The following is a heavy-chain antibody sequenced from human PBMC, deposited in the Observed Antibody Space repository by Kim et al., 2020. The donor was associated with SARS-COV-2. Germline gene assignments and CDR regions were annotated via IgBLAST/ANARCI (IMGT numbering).Heavy chain of an antibody. J-gene: IGHJ4*02. CDR2: IWYDGSNK. Sequence: GGSLRLSCAASGFTFSSYAMHWVRQAPGKGLEWVAVIWYDGSNKYYADSVKGRFTISRDNSKNTLYLQMNSLRAEDTAVYYCAKDQGQQWLMYFDYWGQGTLVTVSS. CDR1: GFTFSSYA. CDR3: AKDQGQQWLMYFDY. V-gene: IGHV3-33*06. D-gene: IGHD6-19*01.